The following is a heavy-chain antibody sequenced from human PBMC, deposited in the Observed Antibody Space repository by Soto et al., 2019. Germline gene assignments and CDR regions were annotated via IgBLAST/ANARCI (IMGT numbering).Heavy chain of an antibody. J-gene: IGHJ3*02. CDR3: AMTAYGAAVAFDI. D-gene: IGHD6-13*01. V-gene: IGHV1-69*13. CDR2: IIPIFGTA. CDR1: GGTFSSYA. Sequence: SVKVSCKASGGTFSSYAISGVRQAPGQGLEWMGGIIPIFGTANYAQKFQGRVTITADESTSTAYMELSSLRSEDTAVYYCAMTAYGAAVAFDICGQGTIVTVSS.